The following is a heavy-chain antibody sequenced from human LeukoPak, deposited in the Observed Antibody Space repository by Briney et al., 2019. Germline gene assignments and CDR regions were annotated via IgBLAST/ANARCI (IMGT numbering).Heavy chain of an antibody. D-gene: IGHD3-16*02. CDR3: ARDPNYDYVWGSYRDDY. CDR1: GYTFTGYY. Sequence: ASVKVSCKASGYTFTGYYMHWVRQAPGQGLEWMGWINPNSGGTNYAQKLQGRVTMTRDTSISTAYMELSRLRSDDTAEYYGARDPNYDYVWGSYRDDYWGQGTLVTVSS. V-gene: IGHV1-2*02. J-gene: IGHJ4*02. CDR2: INPNSGGT.